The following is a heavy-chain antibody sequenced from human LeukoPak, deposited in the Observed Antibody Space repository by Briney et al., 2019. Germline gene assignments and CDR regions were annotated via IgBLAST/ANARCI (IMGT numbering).Heavy chain of an antibody. D-gene: IGHD2-21*02. V-gene: IGHV1-18*01. CDR3: ARVGADCGGDCYHLNWFDP. Sequence: ASVKVSCKASGYTFTSYGISWVRQAPGQGLEWMGWISAYNGNTNYAQKFQGRVTITADESTSTAYMELSSLRSEDTAVYYCARVGADCGGDCYHLNWFDPWGQGTLVTVSS. CDR1: GYTFTSYG. J-gene: IGHJ5*02. CDR2: ISAYNGNT.